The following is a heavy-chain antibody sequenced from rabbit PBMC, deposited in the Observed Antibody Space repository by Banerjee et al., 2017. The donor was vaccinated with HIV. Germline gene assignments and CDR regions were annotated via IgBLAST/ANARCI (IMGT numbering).Heavy chain of an antibody. Sequence: QEQLVESGGGLVKPGASLTLTCKASGFSFSGGYYMCWVRQAPGKGLEWIGCIWTGSGSAYYANWAKGRFTISKTSSTTVTLQMTSLTAADTATYFCARAPYGGYVGDAYTIGAFDPWGPGTLVTVS. CDR2: IWTGSGSA. CDR3: ARAPYGGYVGDAYTIGAFDP. J-gene: IGHJ2*01. V-gene: IGHV1S45*01. CDR1: GFSFSGGYY. D-gene: IGHD6-1*01.